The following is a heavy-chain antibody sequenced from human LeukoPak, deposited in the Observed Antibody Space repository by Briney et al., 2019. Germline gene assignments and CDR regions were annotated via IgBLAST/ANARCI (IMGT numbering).Heavy chain of an antibody. CDR2: IYTSGNT. Sequence: SETLSLTCTVSGGSISNSNYYWSWIRQPAGKGLEWIGRIYTSGNTNYNPSLKSRVTISVDTSKNQFSLKLSSVTAADTAVYYCARDYYDSSGYHYYFDYWGQGTLVTVSS. J-gene: IGHJ4*02. CDR1: GGSISNSNYY. D-gene: IGHD3-22*01. V-gene: IGHV4-61*02. CDR3: ARDYYDSSGYHYYFDY.